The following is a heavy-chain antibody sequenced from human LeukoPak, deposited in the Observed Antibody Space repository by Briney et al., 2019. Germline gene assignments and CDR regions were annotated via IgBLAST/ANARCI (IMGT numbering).Heavy chain of an antibody. D-gene: IGHD3-10*01. J-gene: IGHJ4*02. V-gene: IGHV3-23*01. CDR1: GITLSNYG. CDR3: AKRGVVIRVFLVGFHKEAYYFDS. CDR2: LGGGGGGT. Sequence: PGASLRLSCAVSGITLSNYGMSWVRQAPGKGLEWVAGLGGGGGGTNYADSVQGRFTISRDNPKNTLYLQMNSLRAEDTAVYFCAKRGVVIRVFLVGFHKEAYYFDSWGQGALVTVSS.